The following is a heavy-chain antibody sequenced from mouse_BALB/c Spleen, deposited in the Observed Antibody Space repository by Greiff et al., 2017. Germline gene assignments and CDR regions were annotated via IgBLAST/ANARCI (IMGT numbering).Heavy chain of an antibody. CDR3: ARGSYYGNYYAMDY. V-gene: IGHV2-9*02. CDR1: GFSLTSYG. CDR2: IWAGGST. J-gene: IGHJ4*01. Sequence: VKVVESGPGLVAPSQSLSITCTVSGFSLTSYGVHWVRQPPGKGLEWLGVIWAGGSTNYNSALMSRLSISKDNSKSQVFLKMNSLQTDDTAMYYCARGSYYGNYYAMDYWGQGTSVTVSS. D-gene: IGHD2-1*01.